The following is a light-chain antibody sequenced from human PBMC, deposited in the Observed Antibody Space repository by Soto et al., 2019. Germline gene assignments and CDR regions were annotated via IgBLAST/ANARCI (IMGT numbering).Light chain of an antibody. CDR3: MPDLQAPLT. CDR2: LGS. J-gene: IGKJ1*01. CDR1: QSLLNSNGYNY. V-gene: IGKV2-28*01. Sequence: IVMTQSPLSLSVTPGEPASISCRSSQSLLNSNGYNYLDWYLQKPGQSAQLLIYLGSSRVSGVPERYSGSGSGTDFTLKNSRVEDEDVGFHYCMPDLQAPLTFVQGTKVDIK.